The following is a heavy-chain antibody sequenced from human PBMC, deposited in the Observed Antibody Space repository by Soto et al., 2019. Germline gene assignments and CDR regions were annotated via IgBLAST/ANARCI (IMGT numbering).Heavy chain of an antibody. Sequence: EVQLVESGGGLVQPGGSLRLSCAAYGFTFSNYWMHWVRQAPGKGPVWVSRSNTDGSTTNYADSVKGRFTISRDNAKNTLYLQTNSLGAEDTSVYYCARDLGGYASHWGQGTLVTVSS. V-gene: IGHV3-74*01. D-gene: IGHD3-16*01. CDR3: ARDLGGYASH. CDR2: SNTDGSTT. J-gene: IGHJ4*02. CDR1: GFTFSNYW.